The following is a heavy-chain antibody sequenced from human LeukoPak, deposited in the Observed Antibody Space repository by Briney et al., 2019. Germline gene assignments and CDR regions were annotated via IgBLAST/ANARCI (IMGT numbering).Heavy chain of an antibody. J-gene: IGHJ3*01. D-gene: IGHD3-3*01. CDR3: ARAVGRSGPDAFDV. V-gene: IGHV1-2*02. Sequence: ASVKVSCKASGYTFTDYLIHWVRQAPGQGPEWVGWIRPNSGGTNYAPKFQGRVAMTRDTSFTTAYMDVSSLRSDDTAVYYCARAVGRSGPDAFDVWGQGTMVTVSS. CDR1: GYTFTDYL. CDR2: IRPNSGGT.